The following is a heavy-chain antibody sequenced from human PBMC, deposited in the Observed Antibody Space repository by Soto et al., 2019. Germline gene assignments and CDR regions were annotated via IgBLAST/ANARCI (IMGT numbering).Heavy chain of an antibody. CDR1: GFTFSSYA. CDR3: ARESANSLFDY. V-gene: IGHV3-30-3*01. Sequence: GGSLRLSCAASGFTFSSYAMHWVRQAPGKGLEWVAVISYDGSNKYYADSVKGRFTISRDNSKNTLYLQMNSLRAEDTAVYYCARESANSLFDYWGQGTLVTVSS. CDR2: ISYDGSNK. J-gene: IGHJ4*02. D-gene: IGHD2-21*01.